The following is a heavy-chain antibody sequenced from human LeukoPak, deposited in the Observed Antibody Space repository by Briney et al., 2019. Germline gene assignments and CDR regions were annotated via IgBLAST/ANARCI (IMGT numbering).Heavy chain of an antibody. CDR1: GGSISSSYY. CDR2: IYYSGST. CDR3: ARVFDSGSQAYFYYMDV. V-gene: IGHV4-61*01. D-gene: IGHD3-10*01. J-gene: IGHJ6*03. Sequence: PSETLSLTCAVSGGSISSSYYWSWIRQPPGKGLEWIGYIYYSGSTNYNPSLKSRVTISVDTSKNQFSLKLSSVTAADTAVYYCARVFDSGSQAYFYYMDVWGKGTTVIISS.